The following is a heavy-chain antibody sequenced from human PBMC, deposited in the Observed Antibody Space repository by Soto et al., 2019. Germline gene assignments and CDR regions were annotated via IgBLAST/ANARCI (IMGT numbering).Heavy chain of an antibody. CDR1: GGTFSSYA. D-gene: IGHD6-6*01. V-gene: IGHV1-69*12. J-gene: IGHJ6*02. CDR2: IIPIFGTA. Sequence: QVQLVQSGAEVKKPGSSVKVSCKASGGTFSSYAISWVRQAPGQGLEWMGGIIPIFGTANYAQKFQGRVMITADESTSTAYMELSSLRSEDTAVYYCARNLLDSSSGYYGMDVWGQGTTVTVSS. CDR3: ARNLLDSSSGYYGMDV.